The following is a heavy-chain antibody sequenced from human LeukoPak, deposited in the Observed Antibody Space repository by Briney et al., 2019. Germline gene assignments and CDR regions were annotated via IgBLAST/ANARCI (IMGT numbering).Heavy chain of an antibody. J-gene: IGHJ5*02. CDR2: VYTSGST. Sequence: SETLSLTCTVSGGSISSYYWSWIRQPAGKGLEWIGRVYTSGSTNYNPSLKSRVTISVDTSKNQFSLKLSSVTAADTAVYYCARGLLRYFDWLSPRWFDPWGQGTLVTVSS. CDR1: GGSISSYY. CDR3: ARGLLRYFDWLSPRWFDP. D-gene: IGHD3-9*01. V-gene: IGHV4-4*07.